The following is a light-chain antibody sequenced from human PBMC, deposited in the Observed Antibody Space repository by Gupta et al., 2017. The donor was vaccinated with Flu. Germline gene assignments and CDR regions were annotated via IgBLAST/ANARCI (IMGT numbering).Light chain of an antibody. CDR3: QAWDHGV. Sequence: SYELTQPPSVSVSPGQTASITCSGNKLGDKYTCWYQQKPGQSPVLVIYQDNKRPSGIPERFSGSNSGNTATLTISGTQAMDEADYHCQAWDHGVFGGGTKLTVL. J-gene: IGLJ2*01. V-gene: IGLV3-1*01. CDR1: KLGDKY. CDR2: QDN.